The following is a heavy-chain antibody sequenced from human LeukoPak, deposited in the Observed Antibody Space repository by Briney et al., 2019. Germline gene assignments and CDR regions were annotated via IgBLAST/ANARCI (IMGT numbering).Heavy chain of an antibody. CDR3: ARGDIVVVPAAMDYYYYMDV. J-gene: IGHJ6*03. V-gene: IGHV1-2*02. CDR1: GYTFTGYY. D-gene: IGHD2-2*01. Sequence: ASVKVSCKASGYTFTGYYMHWVRQAPGQGLEWMGWINPNSGGTNYAQKFQGRVTMTRDTSISTAYMELSRLRSDDTAVYYCARGDIVVVPAAMDYYYYMDVWGKGTTVTVSS. CDR2: INPNSGGT.